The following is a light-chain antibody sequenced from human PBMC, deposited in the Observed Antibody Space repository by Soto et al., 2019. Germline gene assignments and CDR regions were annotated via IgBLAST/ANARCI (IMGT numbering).Light chain of an antibody. CDR1: SSDVGGYNY. V-gene: IGLV2-11*01. Sequence: QSALTQPRSVSGSPGQSVTISCTGTSSDVGGYNYVSWYQQHPGKAPKVMIYDVSERPSGVPDRFSGSKSGNTASLTISGLQAEDEAYYYCCSYAGSLKYVFVTGTKLTVL. CDR2: DVS. CDR3: CSYAGSLKYV. J-gene: IGLJ1*01.